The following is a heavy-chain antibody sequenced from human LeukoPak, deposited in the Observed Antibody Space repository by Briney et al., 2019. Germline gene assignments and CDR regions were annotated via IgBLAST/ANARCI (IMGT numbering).Heavy chain of an antibody. J-gene: IGHJ4*02. CDR3: AKEEGGDY. V-gene: IGHV3-23*01. Sequence: GGSLRLSCAASGLTFSNFAMSWVRQAPGKGLEWVSTISISGGSTYYADSVKGRFTISRDNSKNRLYLQMNSLRAEDTAVYYCAKEEGGDYWGQGTLVTVSS. CDR1: GLTFSNFA. D-gene: IGHD2-15*01. CDR2: ISISGGST.